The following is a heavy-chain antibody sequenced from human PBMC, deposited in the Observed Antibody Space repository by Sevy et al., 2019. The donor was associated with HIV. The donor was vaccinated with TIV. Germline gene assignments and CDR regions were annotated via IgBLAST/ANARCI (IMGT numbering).Heavy chain of an antibody. CDR1: GYSFTSYW. D-gene: IGHD3-22*01. J-gene: IGHJ3*02. Sequence: GESLKISCKGSGYSFTSYWISWVRQMPGKGLEWMGRIDPSDSYTNYSPSFQGHVTISADKSISTAYLQWSSLKASDTAMYYCARQERDYYDSSGYPPLHAFDIWGQGTMVTVSS. CDR2: IDPSDSYT. V-gene: IGHV5-10-1*01. CDR3: ARQERDYYDSSGYPPLHAFDI.